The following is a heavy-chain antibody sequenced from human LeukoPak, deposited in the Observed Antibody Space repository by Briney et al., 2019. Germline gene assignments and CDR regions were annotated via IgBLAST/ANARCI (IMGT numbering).Heavy chain of an antibody. Sequence: ASVKVSCKASGFTFINYDMRWVRQAPGQGLEWLGIINLSGGSTHYPQKFQDRVTMTRDTSTSTVYMELSSLRSEDTAVYYCARDLDYGEKSEDYWGQGTLVTVSS. D-gene: IGHD4/OR15-4a*01. V-gene: IGHV1-46*01. J-gene: IGHJ4*02. CDR3: ARDLDYGEKSEDY. CDR1: GFTFINYD. CDR2: INLSGGST.